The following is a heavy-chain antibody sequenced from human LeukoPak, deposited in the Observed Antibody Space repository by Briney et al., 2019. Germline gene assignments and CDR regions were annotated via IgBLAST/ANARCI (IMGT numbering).Heavy chain of an antibody. Sequence: SETLSLTCSVSGVSISAYYWSWIRQPAGKGLEWVGRIYPGESIYASENTNYNPSLKSRVSMSGDTSKNQVSLKLRSVTAADTAVYYCARDPATVTTIFDPWGQGTLVTVSS. J-gene: IGHJ5*02. V-gene: IGHV4-4*07. D-gene: IGHD4-17*01. CDR3: ARDPATVTTIFDP. CDR1: GVSISAYY. CDR2: IYPGESIYASENT.